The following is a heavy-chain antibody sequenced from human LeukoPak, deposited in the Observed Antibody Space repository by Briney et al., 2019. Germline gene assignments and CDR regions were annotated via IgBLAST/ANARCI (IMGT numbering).Heavy chain of an antibody. D-gene: IGHD6-13*01. V-gene: IGHV7-4-1*02. J-gene: IGHJ4*02. CDR3: ARGLFWGEAAAAGPADY. CDR1: GYTFTSYA. CDR2: INTNTGNP. Sequence: ASVKVSCKASGYTFTSYAMNWVRQAPGQGLEWMGWINTNTGNPPYAQGFTGRFVFSLDTSASTAYLQISSLKAEDTAVYYCARGLFWGEAAAAGPADYWGQGTLVTVSS.